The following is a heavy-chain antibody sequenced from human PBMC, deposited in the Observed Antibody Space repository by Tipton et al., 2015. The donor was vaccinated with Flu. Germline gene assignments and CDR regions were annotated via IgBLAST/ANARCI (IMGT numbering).Heavy chain of an antibody. CDR2: IYSTGTT. J-gene: IGHJ3*02. CDR3: AKETYLNFWSGYAFDI. Sequence: TLSLTCTVSGSSITPYYWSWIRQSAGQGLEWIGRIYSTGTTNYNPALKSRVSMSVDTSNNQFSLEIISVTAADTAVYYCAKETYLNFWSGYAFDIWGQGTKVTVSS. V-gene: IGHV4-4*07. D-gene: IGHD3-3*01. CDR1: GSSITPYY.